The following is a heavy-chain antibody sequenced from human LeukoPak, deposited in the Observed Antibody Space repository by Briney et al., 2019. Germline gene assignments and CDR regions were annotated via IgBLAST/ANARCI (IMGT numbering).Heavy chain of an antibody. D-gene: IGHD6-13*01. J-gene: IGHJ4*02. Sequence: TSETLSLTCTVSGGSISSSSYYWGWIRQPPGKGLEWIGSIYYSGSTYYNPSLKSRVTISVDTSKNQFSLKLSSVTAADTAVYYCARHGRTLAAAGPLDYWGQGTLVTVSS. CDR3: ARHGRTLAAAGPLDY. V-gene: IGHV4-39*01. CDR2: IYYSGST. CDR1: GGSISSSSYY.